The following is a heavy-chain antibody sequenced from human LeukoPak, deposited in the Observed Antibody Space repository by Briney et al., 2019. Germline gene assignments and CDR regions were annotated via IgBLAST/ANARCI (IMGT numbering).Heavy chain of an antibody. J-gene: IGHJ4*02. CDR1: GYTFTSYD. Sequence: ASVKVSCKASGYTFTSYDINWVRQATGQGLEWMGWINPNSGGTNYAQKFQGRVTMTRDTSISTAYMELSRLRSDDTAVYYCASFHCSSTSCSLDYWGQGTLVTVSS. D-gene: IGHD2-2*01. V-gene: IGHV1-2*02. CDR2: INPNSGGT. CDR3: ASFHCSSTSCSLDY.